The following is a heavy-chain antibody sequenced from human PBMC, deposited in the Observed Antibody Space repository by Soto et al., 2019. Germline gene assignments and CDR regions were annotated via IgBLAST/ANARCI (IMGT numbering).Heavy chain of an antibody. CDR3: AKGRLVVVVAATQGAFDY. CDR1: GFTFSSYA. Sequence: LRLSCAASGFTFSSYAMSWVRQAPGKGLEWVSAISGSGGSTYYADSVKGRFTISRDNSKNTLYLQMNSLRAEDTAVYYCAKGRLVVVVAATQGAFDYWGQGTLVTVSS. J-gene: IGHJ4*02. D-gene: IGHD2-15*01. CDR2: ISGSGGST. V-gene: IGHV3-23*01.